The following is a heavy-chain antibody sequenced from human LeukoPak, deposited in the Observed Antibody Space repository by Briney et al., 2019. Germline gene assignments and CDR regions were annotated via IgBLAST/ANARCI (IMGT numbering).Heavy chain of an antibody. J-gene: IGHJ5*02. Sequence: ASVKVSCKASGYTFTSYGISWVRQAPGQGLEWMGWISPYHGNTNYAQKLQGRVTMTTDTSTSTAYMELRSLRSDDAAVYYCARDRYCSGGSCTRAAGWFDPWGQGTLVTVSS. V-gene: IGHV1-18*04. D-gene: IGHD2-15*01. CDR2: ISPYHGNT. CDR3: ARDRYCSGGSCTRAAGWFDP. CDR1: GYTFTSYG.